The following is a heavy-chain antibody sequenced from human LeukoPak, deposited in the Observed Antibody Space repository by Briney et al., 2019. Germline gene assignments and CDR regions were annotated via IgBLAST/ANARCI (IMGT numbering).Heavy chain of an antibody. V-gene: IGHV4-34*01. Sequence: SETLSLTCAVYGGSFSGYYWSWIRQPPGKGLEWIGEINHSGSTNYNPSLKSRVTISVDTSKNQSSLKLSSVTAADTAVYYCARGLYSYGLTTVDWGQGTLVTVSS. D-gene: IGHD5-18*01. CDR1: GGSFSGYY. CDR3: ARGLYSYGLTTVD. CDR2: INHSGST. J-gene: IGHJ4*02.